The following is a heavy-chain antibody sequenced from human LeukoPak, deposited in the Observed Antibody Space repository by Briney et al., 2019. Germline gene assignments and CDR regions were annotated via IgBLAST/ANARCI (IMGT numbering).Heavy chain of an antibody. J-gene: IGHJ4*02. V-gene: IGHV3-23*01. CDR3: ARAHYSSSPPDY. Sequence: GGSLRLSCAASGFTFSSYAMSWVRQAPGKGLEWVSAISGSGGSTYYADSVKGRFTISRDNSKNTPYLQMNSLRAEDTAVYYCARAHYSSSPPDYWGQGTLVTVSS. D-gene: IGHD6-6*01. CDR2: ISGSGGST. CDR1: GFTFSSYA.